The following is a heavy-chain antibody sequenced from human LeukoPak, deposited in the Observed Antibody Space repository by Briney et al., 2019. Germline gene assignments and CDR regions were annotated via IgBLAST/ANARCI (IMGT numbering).Heavy chain of an antibody. V-gene: IGHV3-20*04. D-gene: IGHD3-22*01. J-gene: IGHJ1*01. CDR2: INWNGGST. CDR1: GFTFDDYG. Sequence: GGSLRLSCAASGFTFDDYGMSWVRHAPGKGLEWVSGINWNGGSTGYADSVKGRFTISRDNAKNSLYLQMNSLRAEDTAVYYCARDSNYYDSSGYEAYFQHWGQGTLVTVSS. CDR3: ARDSNYYDSSGYEAYFQH.